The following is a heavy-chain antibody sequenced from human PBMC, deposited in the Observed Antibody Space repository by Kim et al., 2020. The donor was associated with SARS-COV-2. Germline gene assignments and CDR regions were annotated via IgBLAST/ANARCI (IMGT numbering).Heavy chain of an antibody. CDR3: ARDKDRGSGSYYYYYYGMDV. CDR2: IIPIFGTA. D-gene: IGHD3-10*01. V-gene: IGHV1-69*13. CDR1: GGTFSSYA. J-gene: IGHJ6*02. Sequence: SVKVSCKASGGTFSSYAISWVRQAPGQGLEWMGGIIPIFGTANYAQKFQGRVTITADESTSTAYMELSSLRSEDTAVYYCARDKDRGSGSYYYYYYGMDVWGQGTTVTVSS.